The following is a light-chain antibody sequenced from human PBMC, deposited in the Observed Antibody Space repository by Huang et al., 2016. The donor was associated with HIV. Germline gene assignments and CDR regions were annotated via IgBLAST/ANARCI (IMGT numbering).Light chain of an antibody. CDR2: WAS. CDR1: QSVFSTSTNKDY. J-gene: IGKJ1*01. V-gene: IGKV4-1*01. CDR3: QQYYRSPQT. Sequence: DIVMTQSPDSLAVSLGERSTLNYRSSQSVFSTSTNKDYLGWFQQKPGQPPKLLLFWASTREAGVPVRFSGSGSGTHFTLTIDNLEAEDAAIYYCQQYYRSPQTFGQGTRVEVK.